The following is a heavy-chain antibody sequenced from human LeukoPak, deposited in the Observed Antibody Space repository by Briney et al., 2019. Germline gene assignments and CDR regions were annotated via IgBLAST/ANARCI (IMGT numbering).Heavy chain of an antibody. D-gene: IGHD5-18*01. CDR2: IYYSKNT. CDR3: VSPRGFSYGHFDY. Sequence: SETLSLLCTVSGGSISSSSAYWGWIRQPPGKGLEWIGSIYYSKNTYYNPSLKSRVTISADTSKNQFSLTLGSVSATDTAVYYCVSPRGFSYGHFDYWGQGTLVTVSS. J-gene: IGHJ4*02. V-gene: IGHV4-39*01. CDR1: GGSISSSSAY.